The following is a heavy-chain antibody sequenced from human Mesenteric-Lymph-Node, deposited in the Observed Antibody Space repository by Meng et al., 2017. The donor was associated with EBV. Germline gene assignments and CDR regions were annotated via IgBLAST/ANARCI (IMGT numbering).Heavy chain of an antibody. V-gene: IGHV4-4*02. CDR1: NASIRSSDW. J-gene: IGHJ5*02. CDR2: IYHSGTT. CDR3: ARATVKNWFDP. D-gene: IGHD4-17*01. Sequence: QVQLQWSGPGLVKPSGTLALTCAVSNASIRSSDWWSWVRQSPGKGLEWIGEIYHSGTTSYNPSLKSRATLSVDKSRNEFSLKLSSVTAADTAVYYCARATVKNWFDPWGQGTLVTVSS.